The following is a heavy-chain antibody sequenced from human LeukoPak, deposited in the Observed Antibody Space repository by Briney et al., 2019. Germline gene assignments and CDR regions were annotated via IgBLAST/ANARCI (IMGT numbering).Heavy chain of an antibody. J-gene: IGHJ4*02. CDR1: GDSFSTYY. D-gene: IGHD1-26*01. CDR3: ARGTQWELPSKGFDY. V-gene: IGHV4-34*01. CDR2: INHSGST. Sequence: SETLSLTCTVSGDSFSTYYWSWIRQPPGKGLEWIGEINHSGSTNYNPSLKSRVTISVDTSKNQFSLKLSSVTAADTAVYYCARGTQWELPSKGFDYWGQGTLVTVSS.